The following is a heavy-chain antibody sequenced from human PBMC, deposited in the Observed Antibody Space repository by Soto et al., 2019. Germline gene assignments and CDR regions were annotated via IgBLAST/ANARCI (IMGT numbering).Heavy chain of an antibody. CDR1: QFTFEDYA. CDR3: ARGAMAGNEVPGD. V-gene: IGHV3-7*03. CDR2: INLDGSEK. Sequence: EVQLVESGGGLVQPGRSLRLSCAASQFTFEDYAMHWVRQVPGKGLEWVANINLDGSEKYYVDAVKGRFTISRDNAKNSLHLDLRDLRANDTAVYYCARGAMAGNEVPGDWGQGTLVTVSS. J-gene: IGHJ1*01. D-gene: IGHD1-1*01.